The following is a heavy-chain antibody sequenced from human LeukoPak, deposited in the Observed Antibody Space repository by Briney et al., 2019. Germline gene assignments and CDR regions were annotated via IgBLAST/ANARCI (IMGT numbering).Heavy chain of an antibody. Sequence: GGSLRLSCAASGFTFSSYSMNWVRQAPGKGLEWVSSISSSSSYIYYADSVKGRFTISRDNAKNTLYLQMNSLRVEDTAVYFCAREFYGDYDLDYWGQGTLVTVSS. CDR3: AREFYGDYDLDY. CDR2: ISSSSSYI. J-gene: IGHJ4*02. CDR1: GFTFSSYS. V-gene: IGHV3-21*01. D-gene: IGHD4-17*01.